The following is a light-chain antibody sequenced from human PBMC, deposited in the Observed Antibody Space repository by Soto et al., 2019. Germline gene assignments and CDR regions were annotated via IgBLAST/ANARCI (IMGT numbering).Light chain of an antibody. Sequence: DIPMTQSPSSLSASVGDRVTITCRASQSISSYLNWYQQKPGKAPKLLIYDASSLESGVPSRFSGSGSGTEFTLTISSLQPDDFATYYCQQYNSYSWTFGQGTKVDIK. J-gene: IGKJ1*01. V-gene: IGKV1-5*01. CDR2: DAS. CDR1: QSISSY. CDR3: QQYNSYSWT.